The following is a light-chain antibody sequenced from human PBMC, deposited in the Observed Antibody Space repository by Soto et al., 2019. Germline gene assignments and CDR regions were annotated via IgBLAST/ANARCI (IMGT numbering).Light chain of an antibody. V-gene: IGLV2-23*01. J-gene: IGLJ1*01. CDR2: EDT. Sequence: QSALTQPASVSGSPGQSITISCTGTSSDVGSYNLVSWYQQHPGKAPKLMIYEDTKRPLGVSNRFSGSKSGNTASLTISGLQAEDEADYYCCSYAGINTVYVFGTGTKLTVL. CDR1: SSDVGSYNL. CDR3: CSYAGINTVYV.